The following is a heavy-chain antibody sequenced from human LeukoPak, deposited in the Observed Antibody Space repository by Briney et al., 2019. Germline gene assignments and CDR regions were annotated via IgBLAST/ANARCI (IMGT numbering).Heavy chain of an antibody. CDR2: IYTSGSI. J-gene: IGHJ4*02. CDR3: ARTPLRTQYFDY. CDR1: GGSISNYY. D-gene: IGHD5-12*01. Sequence: PSETLSLTCTVSGGSISNYYWSWIRQPAGKGLEWIGRIYTSGSINYNPSLKSRVTMSVDTSKNQFSLTLSSVTAADTAVYYRARTPLRTQYFDYWGQGTLVTVSS. V-gene: IGHV4-4*07.